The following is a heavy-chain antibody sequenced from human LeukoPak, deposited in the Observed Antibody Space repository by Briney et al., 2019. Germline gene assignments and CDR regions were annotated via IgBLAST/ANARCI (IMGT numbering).Heavy chain of an antibody. CDR3: AKDHYYDSSGSADY. D-gene: IGHD3-22*01. CDR1: GFIFSGYG. Sequence: GGSLRLSCVASGFIFSGYGMHWVRQAPGKGLEWVAVIWYDGTKYYGDSVKGRFTISRDNSKNTLYLQINRLRVEDTAVYYCAKDHYYDSSGSADYWGQGTLVTVSS. J-gene: IGHJ4*02. V-gene: IGHV3-33*06. CDR2: IWYDGTK.